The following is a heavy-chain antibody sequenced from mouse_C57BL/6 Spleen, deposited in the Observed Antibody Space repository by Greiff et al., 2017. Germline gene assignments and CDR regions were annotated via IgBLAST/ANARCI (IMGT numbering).Heavy chain of an antibody. CDR1: GFNIKDYY. CDR3: DRGDYDYAAY. V-gene: IGHV14-2*01. D-gene: IGHD2-4*01. Sequence: VQLQQPGAELVKPGASVKLSCTASGFNIKDYYMHWVKQRTEQGLEWIGRIDPEDGETKYAPKFQGKDTLTADTSSTTAYLQLSSLTSEDTAVYYGDRGDYDYAAYWGQGTLVTVSA. CDR2: IDPEDGET. J-gene: IGHJ3*01.